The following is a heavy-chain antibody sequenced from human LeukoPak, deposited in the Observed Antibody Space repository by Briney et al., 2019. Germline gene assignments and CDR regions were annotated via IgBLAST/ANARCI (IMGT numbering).Heavy chain of an antibody. V-gene: IGHV3-23*01. CDR3: AKTMIVVVIRGYFDY. D-gene: IGHD3-22*01. CDR1: GFTFSSYA. J-gene: IGHJ4*02. CDR2: ISGSGGST. Sequence: GGSLRLSCAASGFTFSSYAMRWVRQAPGKGLEWVSAISGSGGSTYYADSVKGRFTISRDNSKNTLYLQMNSLRAEDTAVYYCAKTMIVVVIRGYFDYWGQGTLVTVSS.